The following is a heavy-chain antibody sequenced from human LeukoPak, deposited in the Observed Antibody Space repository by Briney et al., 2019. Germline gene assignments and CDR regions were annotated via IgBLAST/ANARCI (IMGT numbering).Heavy chain of an antibody. CDR2: IKQDGIEK. Sequence: GGSLRLSCAATGLTFSSYWMSWVRQAPGKGLEWVANIKQDGIEKYYVDSVKGRFTISRDNAKNSLYLQMNSLRAEDTAVYYYARERYYPFDYWGQGTLVTVSS. D-gene: IGHD3-22*01. V-gene: IGHV3-7*01. CDR1: GLTFSSYW. J-gene: IGHJ4*02. CDR3: ARERYYPFDY.